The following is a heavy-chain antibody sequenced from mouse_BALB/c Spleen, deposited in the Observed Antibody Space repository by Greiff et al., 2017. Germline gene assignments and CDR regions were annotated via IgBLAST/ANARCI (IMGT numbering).Heavy chain of an antibody. V-gene: IGHV3-2*02. CDR2: ISYSGST. CDR1: GYSITSDYA. J-gene: IGHJ4*01. D-gene: IGHD2-14*01. Sequence: EVQLQQSGPGLVKPSQSLSLTCTVTGYSITSDYAWNWIRQFPGNKLEWMGYISYSGSTSYNPSLKSRISITRDTSKNQFFLQLNSVTTEDTATYYCAREYRYEAMDYWGQGTSVTVSS. CDR3: AREYRYEAMDY.